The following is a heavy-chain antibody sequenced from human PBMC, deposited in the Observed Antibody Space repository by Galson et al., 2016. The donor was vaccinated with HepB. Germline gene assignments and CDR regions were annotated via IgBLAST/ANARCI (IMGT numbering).Heavy chain of an antibody. Sequence: QSGAEVKRPGESLRISCKGSGYSFTSYWISWVRQKPGKGLEWMGIIYPGDSEIRYSPSFQGQVTMSVDKSISTAFLQWSSLKASDTAMYYCARQYNFWSGYSESYFGMDVWGQGTTVTVSS. D-gene: IGHD3-3*01. CDR2: IYPGDSEI. CDR1: GYSFTSYW. J-gene: IGHJ6*02. V-gene: IGHV5-51*01. CDR3: ARQYNFWSGYSESYFGMDV.